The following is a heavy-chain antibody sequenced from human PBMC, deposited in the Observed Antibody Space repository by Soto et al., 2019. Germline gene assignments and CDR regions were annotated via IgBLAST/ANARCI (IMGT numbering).Heavy chain of an antibody. CDR2: ISGSGGST. CDR3: AKGLNAGYCSGGSCLKDV. V-gene: IGHV3-23*01. CDR1: GFTFSNTW. J-gene: IGHJ6*04. Sequence: GGSLRLSCAASGFTFSNTWINWVRQAPGKGLEWVSAISGSGGSTYYADSVKGRFTISRDNSKNTLYLQMNSLRAEDTAVYYCAKGLNAGYCSGGSCLKDVWGKGTTVTVSS. D-gene: IGHD2-15*01.